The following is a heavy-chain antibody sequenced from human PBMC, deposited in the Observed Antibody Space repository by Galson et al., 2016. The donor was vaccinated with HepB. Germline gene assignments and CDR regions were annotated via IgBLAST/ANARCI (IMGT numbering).Heavy chain of an antibody. CDR2: FSARVDKP. D-gene: IGHD6-6*01. CDR3: ARGTASRPGYYYALDV. Sequence: SLRLSCATSGFIFSSFAMSWVRQAPGKGLEWVSTFSARVDKPYYANSARGRFTISSDNSKNTLYLQMNSLRAEDTAVYFCARGTASRPGYYYALDVWGKGTTVTVSS. V-gene: IGHV3-23*01. CDR1: GFIFSSFA. J-gene: IGHJ6*04.